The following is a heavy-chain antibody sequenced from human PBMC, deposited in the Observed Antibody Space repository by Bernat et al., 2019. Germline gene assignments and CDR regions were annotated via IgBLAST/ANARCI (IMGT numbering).Heavy chain of an antibody. CDR2: ISYDGSNK. J-gene: IGHJ4*02. Sequence: QVQLVESGGGVVQPGRSLRLSCAASGFTFSSYGMHWVRQAPGKGLEWVAVISYDGSNKYYADSVKGRFTISRDNSKITLYLQMNSLRAEDTAVYYCAKDFVAAARSYYFDYWGQGTLVTVSS. V-gene: IGHV3-30*18. CDR1: GFTFSSYG. D-gene: IGHD6-13*01. CDR3: AKDFVAAARSYYFDY.